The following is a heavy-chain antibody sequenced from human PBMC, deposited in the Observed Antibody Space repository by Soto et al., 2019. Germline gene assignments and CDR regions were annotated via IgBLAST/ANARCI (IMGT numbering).Heavy chain of an antibody. V-gene: IGHV4-59*11. D-gene: IGHD3-9*01. CDR1: GDSLKNHY. CDR2: TSNSVTA. CDR3: ARVRWLSEYDMLTGYYIFDQ. Sequence: SETLSLTCSVSGDSLKNHYWAWIRHSPGKGLEWIGYTSNSVTAKYNRSLKSRVTITTDTSTNHFSPKLTSVTAADTAVYYCARVRWLSEYDMLTGYYIFDQWGRGTLVTVSS. J-gene: IGHJ4*02.